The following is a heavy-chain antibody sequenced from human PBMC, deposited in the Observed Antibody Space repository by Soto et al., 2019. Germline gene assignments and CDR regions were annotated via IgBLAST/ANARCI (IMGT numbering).Heavy chain of an antibody. CDR1: GGSFSGYY. J-gene: IGHJ6*02. D-gene: IGHD5-12*01. CDR3: ARAPRVGVATIGYYYYYYGMDV. CDR2: INHSGST. Sequence: SETLSLTCAVYGGSFSGYYWSWIRQPPGKGLEWIGEINHSGSTNYNPSLKGRVTISVGTSKNQFSLKLSSVTAADTAVYYCARAPRVGVATIGYYYYYYGMDVWGQGTTVTVSS. V-gene: IGHV4-34*01.